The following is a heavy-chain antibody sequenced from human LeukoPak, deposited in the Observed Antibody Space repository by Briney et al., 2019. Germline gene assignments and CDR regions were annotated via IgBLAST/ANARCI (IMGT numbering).Heavy chain of an antibody. CDR2: IYYSGST. CDR3: AGSTYYYGSGSYYNWFDP. D-gene: IGHD3-10*01. CDR1: GGSISSYY. J-gene: IGHJ5*02. V-gene: IGHV4-59*01. Sequence: ASETLSLTCTVSGGSISSYYWSWIRQPPGKGLEWIGYIYYSGSTNYNPSLKSRVTISVDTSKNQFSLKLSSVTAADTAVYYCAGSTYYYGSGSYYNWFDPWGQGTLVTVSS.